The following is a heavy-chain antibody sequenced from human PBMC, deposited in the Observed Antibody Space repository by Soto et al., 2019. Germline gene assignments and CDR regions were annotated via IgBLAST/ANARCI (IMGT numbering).Heavy chain of an antibody. CDR3: AKVLFSDLGSSDF. CDR2: ISYDGSNK. D-gene: IGHD2-15*01. J-gene: IGHJ4*02. Sequence: GGSLRLSCAASGFTFRTYGMHWVRQAPGKGLEWVAVISYDGSNKYYADSVKGRFTISRDNSKNTLYLQMNSLRAEDTAVYYCAKVLFSDLGSSDFWGQGTLVTVSS. CDR1: GFTFRTYG. V-gene: IGHV3-30*18.